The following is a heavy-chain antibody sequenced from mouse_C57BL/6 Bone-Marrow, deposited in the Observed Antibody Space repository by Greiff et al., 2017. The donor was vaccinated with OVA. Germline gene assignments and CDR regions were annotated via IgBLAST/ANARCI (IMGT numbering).Heavy chain of an antibody. V-gene: IGHV3-6*01. CDR1: GYSITSGYY. Sequence: EVHLVESGPGLVKPSQSLSLSCSVSGYSITSGYYWNWIRQFPGNKLEWMGYISYDGSNNYNPTFKNRISITRDTSKNQFFLKLNSVTTEDTATYYCAREGETYWYFDVWGTGTTVTVSS. J-gene: IGHJ1*03. CDR2: ISYDGSN. CDR3: AREGETYWYFDV.